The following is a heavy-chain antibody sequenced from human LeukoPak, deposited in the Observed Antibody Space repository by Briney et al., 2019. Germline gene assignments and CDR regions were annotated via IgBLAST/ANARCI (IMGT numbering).Heavy chain of an antibody. CDR3: AREGSSRWFLGIDP. CDR1: GYTFTGYY. Sequence: ASVKVSCKASGYTFTGYYMHWVRQAPGQGLEWMGWIDPNSGGTNYAQKFQGRVTVTRDTSISTAYMELSRLKSDDTAVYYCAREGSSRWFLGIDPWGQGTLVTVSS. J-gene: IGHJ5*02. V-gene: IGHV1-2*02. D-gene: IGHD6-13*01. CDR2: IDPNSGGT.